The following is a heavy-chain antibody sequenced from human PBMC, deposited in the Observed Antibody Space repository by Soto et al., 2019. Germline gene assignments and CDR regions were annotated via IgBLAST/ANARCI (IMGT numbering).Heavy chain of an antibody. Sequence: SETRSLTCTVSGGSISSSSYYWGWIRQPPGKGLEWIGSIYYSGSTYYNPSLKSRVTISVDTSKNQFSLKLSSVTAADTAVYYCARLLYGSGSYYERQTDFDYWGQGTLVT. CDR3: ARLLYGSGSYYERQTDFDY. V-gene: IGHV4-39*01. D-gene: IGHD3-10*01. CDR1: GGSISSSSYY. CDR2: IYYSGST. J-gene: IGHJ4*02.